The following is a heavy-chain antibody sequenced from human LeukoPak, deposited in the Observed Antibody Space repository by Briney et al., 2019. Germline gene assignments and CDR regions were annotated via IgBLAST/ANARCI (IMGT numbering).Heavy chain of an antibody. Sequence: ASVKVSCKASGYTFTGYYMHWVRQAPGQGLEWMGRINPNSGGTNYAQKFQGRATMTRDTSISTAYMELSRLRSDDTAVYYCARAMVRGTQTWYYYYMDVWGKGTTVTVSS. J-gene: IGHJ6*03. V-gene: IGHV1-2*06. CDR2: INPNSGGT. CDR3: ARAMVRGTQTWYYYYMDV. CDR1: GYTFTGYY. D-gene: IGHD3-10*01.